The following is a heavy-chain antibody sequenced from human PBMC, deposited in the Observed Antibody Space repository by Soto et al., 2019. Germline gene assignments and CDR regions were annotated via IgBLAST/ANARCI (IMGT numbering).Heavy chain of an antibody. V-gene: IGHV3-23*01. CDR3: ANPYCSSTSCYHYYYAMDV. CDR1: GFTFSSYA. J-gene: IGHJ6*02. Sequence: EVQLLESRGGLEQPGGSLRLSCAASGFTFSSYAMSWVRQAPGKGLEWVSAISGSGGSTVYADSVKGRFTISRDNSKNTLYLQMNSLRAEDTAVYYCANPYCSSTSCYHYYYAMDVWGQGTTVTVSS. D-gene: IGHD2-2*01. CDR2: ISGSGGST.